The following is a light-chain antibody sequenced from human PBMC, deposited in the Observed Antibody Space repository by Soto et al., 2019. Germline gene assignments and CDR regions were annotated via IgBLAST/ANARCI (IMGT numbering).Light chain of an antibody. CDR1: QTVSSTY. CDR2: GAS. Sequence: EIVLTQSPGTLSLSPGERATLSCRASQTVSSTYLAWYQQKPGQAPSLLIYGASSRATGIPDRFSGSGSGKDFTLTISRLEPEDFAVYYCQQYGSSPRTFGQGTKVDIK. CDR3: QQYGSSPRT. V-gene: IGKV3-20*01. J-gene: IGKJ1*01.